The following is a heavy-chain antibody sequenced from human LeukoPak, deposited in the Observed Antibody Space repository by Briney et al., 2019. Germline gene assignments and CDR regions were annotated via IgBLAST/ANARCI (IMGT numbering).Heavy chain of an antibody. J-gene: IGHJ4*02. Sequence: ASVKVSCKASGYTFTGYYMHWVRQAPGQGLEWMGWINLNSGGTNYAQKFQGWVTMTRVTSISTAYMELSRLRSDDTAVYYCARDKVTTETPYFDYWGQGTLVTVSS. CDR1: GYTFTGYY. D-gene: IGHD4-11*01. CDR2: INLNSGGT. CDR3: ARDKVTTETPYFDY. V-gene: IGHV1-2*04.